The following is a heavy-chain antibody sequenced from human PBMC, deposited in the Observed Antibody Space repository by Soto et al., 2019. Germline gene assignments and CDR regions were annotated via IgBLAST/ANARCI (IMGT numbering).Heavy chain of an antibody. Sequence: GGSLRLSCAASGFTFSDYYMSWIRQAPGKGLEWVSYISSSGSTIYYADSVKGRFTISRDNAKNSLYLQMNSLRAEDTAVYYCARGTYYYGSGSYGNWFDPWGQGTLVTVSS. V-gene: IGHV3-11*01. CDR2: ISSSGSTI. D-gene: IGHD3-10*01. J-gene: IGHJ5*02. CDR3: ARGTYYYGSGSYGNWFDP. CDR1: GFTFSDYY.